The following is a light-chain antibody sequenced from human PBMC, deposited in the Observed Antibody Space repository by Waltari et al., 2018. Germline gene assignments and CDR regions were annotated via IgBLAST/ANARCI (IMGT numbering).Light chain of an antibody. Sequence: QSVLTQPPSASGPPRQRVTISGSGSNSTIGRNTVTWYQQFPGAAPTLLVYNNFQRPSGVPDRFSASKSGTSASLAILGVRPEDEADYYCATWDDRLNGPVFGGGTKLTVL. V-gene: IGLV1-44*01. CDR3: ATWDDRLNGPV. CDR2: NNF. CDR1: NSTIGRNT. J-gene: IGLJ2*01.